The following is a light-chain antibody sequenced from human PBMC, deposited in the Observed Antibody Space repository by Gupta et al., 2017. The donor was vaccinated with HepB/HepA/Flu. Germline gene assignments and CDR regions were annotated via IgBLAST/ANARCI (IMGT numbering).Light chain of an antibody. CDR1: ESIRYY. V-gene: IGKV3-11*01. CDR2: DAS. Sequence: EIVLTQSPATLSLSPGDRATLSCRASESIRYYLGWYQQKPGQAPRLVIDDASNRAPGIPARFSGSGSGTDFTLTISSLEPEDFAVYYCQQRSKWPLTFGGGTKVEIK. CDR3: QQRSKWPLT. J-gene: IGKJ4*01.